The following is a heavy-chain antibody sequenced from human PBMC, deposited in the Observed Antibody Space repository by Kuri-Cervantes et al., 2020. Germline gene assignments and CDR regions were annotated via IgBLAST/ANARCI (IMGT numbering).Heavy chain of an antibody. D-gene: IGHD3-22*01. CDR3: ARDDSSAGYYYDSSGLDY. CDR1: GFTFSSYS. V-gene: IGHV3-48*01. J-gene: IGHJ4*02. Sequence: GGSLRLSCAASGFTFSSYSFNWVRQAPGKGLEWVSYISSSSSTIYYADSVKGRFTISRDNSKNTLYLQMNSLRAEDTAVYYCARDDSSAGYYYDSSGLDYWGQGTLVTVSS. CDR2: ISSSSSTI.